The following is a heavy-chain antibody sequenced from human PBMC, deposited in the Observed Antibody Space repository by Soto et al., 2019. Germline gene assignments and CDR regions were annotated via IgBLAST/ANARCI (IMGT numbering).Heavy chain of an antibody. J-gene: IGHJ4*02. CDR2: ITPIYPTT. CDR1: GGTFYTYT. D-gene: IGHD5-18*01. Sequence: QVHLVQSGAEVRKPGSSVQVSCEASGGTFYTYTFSWVRQAPGQGLEWMGSITPIYPTTNYAEKFQGRLTVTADGSTNTAYMELNSLTSEDTAVYYCARIPRYSFPTSDDLDSWGQGTLVTVSS. CDR3: ARIPRYSFPTSDDLDS. V-gene: IGHV1-69*15.